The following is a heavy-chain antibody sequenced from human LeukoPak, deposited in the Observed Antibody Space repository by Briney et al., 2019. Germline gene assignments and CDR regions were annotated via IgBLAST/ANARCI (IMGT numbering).Heavy chain of an antibody. Sequence: GASVKVSCKASGYAFTGYYMHWVRQAPGQGLEWMGWINPNSGGTNYAQKFQGRVTMTRDTSISTAYMELSRLRSDDTAVYYCARDMTAVTSYYYMGVWGKGTTVTVSS. CDR2: INPNSGGT. D-gene: IGHD4-17*01. CDR1: GYAFTGYY. V-gene: IGHV1-2*02. CDR3: ARDMTAVTSYYYMGV. J-gene: IGHJ6*03.